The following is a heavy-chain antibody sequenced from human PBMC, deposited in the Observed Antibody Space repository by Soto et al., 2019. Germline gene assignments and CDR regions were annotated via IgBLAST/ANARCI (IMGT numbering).Heavy chain of an antibody. V-gene: IGHV3-30*03. CDR1: GFTFSNHG. Sequence: GGSLRLSCAASGFTFSNHGMHWVRQAPGKGLEWVAVISYDSSDKYYADSVKGRFTISRDNSKNTLYLQMNSLRLEDTAVYYCARDNHFDGYSSYHAFDNWGQGALVTVSS. J-gene: IGHJ4*02. CDR3: ARDNHFDGYSSYHAFDN. CDR2: ISYDSSDK. D-gene: IGHD3-22*01.